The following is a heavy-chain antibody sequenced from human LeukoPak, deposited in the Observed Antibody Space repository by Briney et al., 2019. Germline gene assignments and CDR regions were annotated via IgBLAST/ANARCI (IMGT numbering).Heavy chain of an antibody. CDR3: ARGRTLAAGGSGFDP. D-gene: IGHD6-13*01. V-gene: IGHV4-39*01. CDR1: GGSISSSSYY. J-gene: IGHJ5*02. CDR2: IYYSGST. Sequence: SETLSLTCTVSGGSISSSSYYWRWIRQPPGKGLEWIGRIYYSGSTYYNPSLKSRVTISVDTSKTQFSLKLSSVTAADTAVYYCARGRTLAAGGSGFDPWGQGTLVTVSS.